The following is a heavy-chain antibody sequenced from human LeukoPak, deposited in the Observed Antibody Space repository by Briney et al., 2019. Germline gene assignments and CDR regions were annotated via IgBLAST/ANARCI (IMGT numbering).Heavy chain of an antibody. J-gene: IGHJ3*02. CDR1: GFTVSSSY. CDR2: IYSGGST. D-gene: IGHD4-11*01. CDR3: ARGSYTLTAFDI. V-gene: IGHV3-53*01. Sequence: GGSLRLSCAASGFTVSSSYMSWVRQDPGKGLEWVSVIYSGGSTYYADSVKGRFTISRDNSKNTLYLQKNSLRAEDTAVYYCARGSYTLTAFDIWGQGTMVTAPS.